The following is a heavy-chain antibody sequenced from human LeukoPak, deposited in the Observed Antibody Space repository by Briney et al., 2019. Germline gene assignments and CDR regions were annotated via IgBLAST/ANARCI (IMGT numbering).Heavy chain of an antibody. CDR1: GFTFSSHA. CDR3: ARWRGRQSEFDY. J-gene: IGHJ4*02. V-gene: IGHV3-23*01. CDR2: TDDSGDST. D-gene: IGHD1-1*01. Sequence: QSGGSLRLSCATSGFTFSSHAMNWVRQAPGKGLEWVSATDDSGDSTIYADSVKGRFTISRDNAKNSVNLQMNSLRVEDTAVYYCARWRGRQSEFDYWGQGTLVTVSS.